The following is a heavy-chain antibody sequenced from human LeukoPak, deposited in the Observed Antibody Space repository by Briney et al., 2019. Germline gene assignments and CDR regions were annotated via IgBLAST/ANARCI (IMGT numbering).Heavy chain of an antibody. V-gene: IGHV1-24*01. CDR1: GYTLTELS. J-gene: IGHJ4*02. Sequence: ASVKVSCKVSGYTLTELSMHWVRQAPGKGLEWMGGFDPEDGETIYAQKFQDRVNMTRDTSTSTVYMELSGLTSADTAVYFCARVTSPARRGRTLVAAAATPFDYWGQGTLVTVSS. CDR3: ARVTSPARRGRTLVAAAATPFDY. CDR2: FDPEDGET. D-gene: IGHD2-15*01.